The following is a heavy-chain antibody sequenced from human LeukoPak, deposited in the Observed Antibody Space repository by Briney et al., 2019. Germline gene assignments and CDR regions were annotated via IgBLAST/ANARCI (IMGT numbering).Heavy chain of an antibody. CDR3: AKGYFDY. J-gene: IGHJ4*02. CDR1: GFTFDDYA. V-gene: IGHV3-9*01. Sequence: GGSLRLSCAASGFTFDDYAMHWVRQTPGKGLEWVSGSSWNSGTIGYADSVKGRFTISRDNAKNSLYLQMNSLRAEDTAVYYCAKGYFDYWGQGTLVTVSS. CDR2: SSWNSGTI.